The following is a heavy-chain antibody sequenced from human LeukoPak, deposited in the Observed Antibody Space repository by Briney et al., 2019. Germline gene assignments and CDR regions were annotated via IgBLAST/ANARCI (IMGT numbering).Heavy chain of an antibody. CDR3: ARGVAATYFDY. V-gene: IGHV3-21*01. CDR2: ISSSSSYI. D-gene: IGHD2-15*01. CDR1: GFTFSSYS. J-gene: IGHJ4*02. Sequence: PGGSPRLSCAASGFTFSSYSMNWVRQAPGKGLEWVSSISSSSSYIYYADSVKGRFTISRDNAKNSLYLQMNSLRAEDTAVYYCARGVAATYFDYWGQGTLVTVSS.